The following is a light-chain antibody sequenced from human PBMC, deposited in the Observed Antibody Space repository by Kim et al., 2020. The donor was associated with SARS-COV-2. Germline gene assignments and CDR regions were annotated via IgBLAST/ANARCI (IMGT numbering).Light chain of an antibody. CDR2: SNN. V-gene: IGLV1-44*01. CDR1: SSNIGSNT. Sequence: QSVLTQPPSASGSPGQTVTLSCSGSSSNIGSNTVTWYRQLPRTAPKLVIHSNNRRSSGVSDRFSGSKSGNSASLAINGLQSDDEADYYCATTDDSLNDVVFGGGTQLTVL. CDR3: ATTDDSLNDVV. J-gene: IGLJ3*02.